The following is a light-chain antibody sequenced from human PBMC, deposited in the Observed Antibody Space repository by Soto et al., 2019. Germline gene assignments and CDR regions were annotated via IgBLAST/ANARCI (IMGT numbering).Light chain of an antibody. CDR2: EVS. CDR3: SSYINSITFVV. V-gene: IGLV2-14*01. J-gene: IGLJ2*01. Sequence: QSALTQPASVSGSPGQPITISCTGTSSDVGANNYVSWYQHHPGKAPKLLIYEVSNRPSGVSSRFSGSKSGNTASLTIYGLQAEDEPDYYCSSYINSITFVVFGGGTKLTVL. CDR1: SSDVGANNY.